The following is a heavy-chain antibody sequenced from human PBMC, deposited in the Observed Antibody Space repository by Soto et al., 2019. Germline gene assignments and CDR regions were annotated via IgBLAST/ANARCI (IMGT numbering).Heavy chain of an antibody. CDR3: ARVRRTLTLQPHYAFDI. CDR2: ISAYNGNT. V-gene: IGHV1-18*01. J-gene: IGHJ3*02. Sequence: QVQLVQSGAEVKKPGASVKVSCKASGYTFTSYGISWVRQAPGQGLEWMGWISAYNGNTNYAQTLQGRVTMTTDTSTSTAYMELRSLRSDDTAVYYCARVRRTLTLQPHYAFDIWCQGTMVTVSS. D-gene: IGHD1-1*01. CDR1: GYTFTSYG.